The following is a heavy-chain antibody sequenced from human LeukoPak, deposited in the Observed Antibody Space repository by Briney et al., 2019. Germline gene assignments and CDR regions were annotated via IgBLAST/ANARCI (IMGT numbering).Heavy chain of an antibody. CDR3: AKLESPWIQLWLREVDAFDI. CDR1: GFTFSSYA. CDR2: IRYDGSNK. J-gene: IGHJ3*02. D-gene: IGHD5-18*01. V-gene: IGHV3-30*02. Sequence: GGSLRLSCAASGFTFSSYAMHWVRQAPGKGLEWVAYIRYDGSNKYYADSVKGRFTITRDNYKNTLYLQMNILRAEATAAYYCAKLESPWIQLWLREVDAFDIWGQGTMVTVSS.